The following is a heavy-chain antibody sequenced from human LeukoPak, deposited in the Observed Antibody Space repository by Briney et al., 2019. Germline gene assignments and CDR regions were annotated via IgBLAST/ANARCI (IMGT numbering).Heavy chain of an antibody. V-gene: IGHV1-46*01. D-gene: IGHD3-22*01. J-gene: IGHJ4*02. CDR1: GYTFTSYY. CDR3: ARGPRLSTSTLYYYDSSGYYTPFDY. Sequence: GASVKVSCKASGYTFTSYYMHWVRQAPGQGLEWMGIINPSGGSTSYAQKFQGRVTMTRDTSTSTVYMELSSLRSEDTAVYYCARGPRLSTSTLYYYDSSGYYTPFDYWGQGTLVTVSS. CDR2: INPSGGST.